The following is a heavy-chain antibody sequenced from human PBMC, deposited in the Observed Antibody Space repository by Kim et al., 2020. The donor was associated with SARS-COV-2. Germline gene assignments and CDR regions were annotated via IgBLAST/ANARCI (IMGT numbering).Heavy chain of an antibody. CDR3: ALGTKRDGDY. Sequence: STNYNPSLKSRVTISVDTSKNQFSLKLSSVTAADTAVYYCALGTKRDGDYWGQGTLVTVSS. V-gene: IGHV4-59*01. CDR2: ST. J-gene: IGHJ4*02. D-gene: IGHD1-1*01.